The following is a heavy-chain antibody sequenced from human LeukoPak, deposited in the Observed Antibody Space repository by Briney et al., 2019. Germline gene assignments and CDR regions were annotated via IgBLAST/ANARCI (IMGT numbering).Heavy chain of an antibody. CDR2: IYTSGST. CDR3: ARGHAYYDFWSGSDYFDY. CDR1: GGSISSCY. Sequence: SETLSLTCTVSGGSISSCYWSWIRQPAGKGLEWIGRIYTSGSTNYNPSLKSRVTMSVDTSKNQFSLKLSSVTAADTAVYYCARGHAYYDFWSGSDYFDYWGQGTLVTVSS. D-gene: IGHD3-3*01. J-gene: IGHJ4*02. V-gene: IGHV4-4*07.